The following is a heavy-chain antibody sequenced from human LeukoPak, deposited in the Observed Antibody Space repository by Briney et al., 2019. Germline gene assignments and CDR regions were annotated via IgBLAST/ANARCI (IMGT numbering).Heavy chain of an antibody. D-gene: IGHD3-10*01. Sequence: GGSLRLSCAASGFDFSRSDMHWVRQVTGKGLEWVSGIGTAYDTFYPDSVKGRFTISRENGKNSVYLQVNSLRVDDSAVYYCARTRVTPGVRGLQMRYFDHWGQGTLVTVSS. J-gene: IGHJ4*02. CDR2: IGTAYDT. CDR1: GFDFSRSD. V-gene: IGHV3-13*01. CDR3: ARTRVTPGVRGLQMRYFDH.